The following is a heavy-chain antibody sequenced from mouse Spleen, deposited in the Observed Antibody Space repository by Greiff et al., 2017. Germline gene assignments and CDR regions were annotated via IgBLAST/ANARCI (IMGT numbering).Heavy chain of an antibody. V-gene: IGHV7-3*01. CDR2: IRNKANGYTT. CDR1: GFTFTDYY. CDR3: ARSPNWGFDY. J-gene: IGHJ2*01. D-gene: IGHD4-1*01. Sequence: EVQVVESGGGLVQPGGSLSLSCAASGFTFTDYYMSWVRQPPGKALEWLGFIRNKANGYTTEYSASVKGRFTISRDNSQSILYLQMNALRAEDSATYYCARSPNWGFDYWGQGTTLTVSS.